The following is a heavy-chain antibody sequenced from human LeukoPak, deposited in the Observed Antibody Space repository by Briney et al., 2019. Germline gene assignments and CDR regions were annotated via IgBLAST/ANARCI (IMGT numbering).Heavy chain of an antibody. CDR1: GGTFSSHA. D-gene: IGHD2-2*02. CDR3: ASADCSSTSCYRDNWFDP. CDR2: IIPIFGTA. V-gene: IGHV1-69*05. J-gene: IGHJ5*02. Sequence: SVKVSCKASGGTFSSHAISWVRQAPGQGLEWMGGIIPIFGTANYAQKFQGRVTVTTDESTSTAYMELSSLRSEDTAVYYCASADCSSTSCYRDNWFDPWGQGTLVTVSS.